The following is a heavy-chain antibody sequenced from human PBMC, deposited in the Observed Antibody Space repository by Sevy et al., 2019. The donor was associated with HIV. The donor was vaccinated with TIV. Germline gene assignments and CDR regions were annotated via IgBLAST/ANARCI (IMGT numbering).Heavy chain of an antibody. Sequence: GGSLRLSCAASGFTFSSYSMNWVRQAPGKGLEWVSSISSSSYIYYADSVKGRFTISRDNAKNSLYLQMNSLRAEDTAVYYCASDPGYCSGGSCYSDTNDAFDIWGQGTMVTVSS. CDR2: ISSSSYI. CDR3: ASDPGYCSGGSCYSDTNDAFDI. V-gene: IGHV3-21*01. J-gene: IGHJ3*02. D-gene: IGHD2-15*01. CDR1: GFTFSSYS.